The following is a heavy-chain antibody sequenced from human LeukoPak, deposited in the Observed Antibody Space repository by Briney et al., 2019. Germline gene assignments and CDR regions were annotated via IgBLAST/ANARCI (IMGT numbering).Heavy chain of an antibody. CDR3: VLDLFSSFAFDI. V-gene: IGHV3-11*04. CDR1: GFTVSTNY. CDR2: ISSRGNSR. Sequence: GGSLRLSCAASGFTVSTNYMSWVRQAPGKGLEWVSYISSRGNSRYHSDSVKGRFTISRDNAKNSLYLQMNSLRAEDTAVYYCVLDLFSSFAFDIWGQGTMVTVSS. J-gene: IGHJ3*02. D-gene: IGHD3/OR15-3a*01.